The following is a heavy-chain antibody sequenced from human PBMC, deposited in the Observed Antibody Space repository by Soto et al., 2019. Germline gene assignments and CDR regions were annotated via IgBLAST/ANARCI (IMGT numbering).Heavy chain of an antibody. CDR2: FDPEDGET. CDR3: ATVIPIFGVVPGAFDI. J-gene: IGHJ3*02. D-gene: IGHD3-3*01. Sequence: ASVKVSCKVSGYTLTELSMHWVRQAPGKGLEWMGGFDPEDGETIYAQKFQGRVTMTEDTSTDTAYMELSSLRSEDTAVYYCATVIPIFGVVPGAFDIWGQGTMVTVSS. V-gene: IGHV1-24*01. CDR1: GYTLTELS.